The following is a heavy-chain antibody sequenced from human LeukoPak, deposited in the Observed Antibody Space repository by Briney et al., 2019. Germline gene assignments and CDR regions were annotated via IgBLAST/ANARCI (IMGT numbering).Heavy chain of an antibody. V-gene: IGHV3-30-3*01. CDR2: ISYDGSNK. J-gene: IGHJ4*02. CDR1: GFTFSSYA. D-gene: IGHD6-19*01. Sequence: GGSLRLSCAASGFTFSSYAMHWVRQAPGRGLEWVAVISYDGSNKYYADSVKGRSTISRDNSKNTLYLQMNSLRAEDTAVYYCAREGGSGHNFDYWGQGTLVTVSS. CDR3: AREGGSGHNFDY.